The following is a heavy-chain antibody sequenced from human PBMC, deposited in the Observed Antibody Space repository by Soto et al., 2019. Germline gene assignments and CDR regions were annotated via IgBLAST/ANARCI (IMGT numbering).Heavy chain of an antibody. J-gene: IGHJ4*02. V-gene: IGHV3-23*01. CDR3: AVRLIATPLFYFDY. Sequence: GGSLRLSCAASGFTFSNCALTWVRQAPGKGLEWVSSITASGDGTYYGDSVKGRFTISRDNSENTVYLQMNSLRAEDTAVYYCAVRLIATPLFYFDYWGQGTLVTVSS. CDR2: ITASGDGT. CDR1: GFTFSNCA. D-gene: IGHD5-12*01.